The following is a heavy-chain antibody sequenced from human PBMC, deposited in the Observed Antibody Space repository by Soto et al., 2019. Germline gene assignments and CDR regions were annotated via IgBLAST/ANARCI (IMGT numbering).Heavy chain of an antibody. CDR3: ATSGYSYDPNPLLY. CDR2: IYYSGST. CDR1: GGSISSGGYY. Sequence: QVQLQESGPGLVKPSQTLSLTCTVSGGSISSGGYYWSWIRQHPGKGLEWIGYIYYSGSTYYNPSLKSRVTISADTSNNQFSRKLSSVAAADTAVYYCATSGYSYDPNPLLYWGQGTLVTVSS. D-gene: IGHD5-18*01. J-gene: IGHJ4*02. V-gene: IGHV4-31*03.